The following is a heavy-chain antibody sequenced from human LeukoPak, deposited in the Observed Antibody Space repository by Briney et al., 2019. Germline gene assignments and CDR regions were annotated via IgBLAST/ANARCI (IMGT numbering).Heavy chain of an antibody. D-gene: IGHD4-17*01. CDR1: GGSISSSSYY. Sequence: SETLSLTCTVSGGSISSSSYYWGWIRQPPGKGLEWIGYIYYSGSTNYNPSLKSRVTISVDTSKNQFSLKLSSVTAADTAVYYCARVPEKPDYGGNSWLHRRPQTTDWYFDLWGRGTLVTVSS. J-gene: IGHJ2*01. V-gene: IGHV4-61*05. CDR3: ARVPEKPDYGGNSWLHRRPQTTDWYFDL. CDR2: IYYSGST.